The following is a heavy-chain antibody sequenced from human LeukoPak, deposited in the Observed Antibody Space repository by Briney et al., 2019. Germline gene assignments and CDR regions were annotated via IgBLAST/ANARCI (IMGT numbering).Heavy chain of an antibody. J-gene: IGHJ4*02. Sequence: ASVKVSCMASGYTFTSYAMHWVRQAPGQRLEWMGWINAGNGNTKYSQKFQGRVTITRDTSASTAYMELSSLRSEDTAVYYCAKSPVRLRLGELSPPGDYWGQGTLVTVSS. V-gene: IGHV1-3*01. CDR2: INAGNGNT. CDR3: AKSPVRLRLGELSPPGDY. CDR1: GYTFTSYA. D-gene: IGHD3-16*02.